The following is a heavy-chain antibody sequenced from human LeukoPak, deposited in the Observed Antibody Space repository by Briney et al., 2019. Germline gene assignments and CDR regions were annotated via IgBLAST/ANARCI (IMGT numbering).Heavy chain of an antibody. V-gene: IGHV3-21*01. CDR1: GFTFSSYS. CDR3: ARSPPSSLPYY. CDR2: ISSSSNYI. Sequence: GGSLRLSCAASGFTFSSYSMNWVRHAPGKGLEWVSSISSSSNYIYYADSVKGRFTISRDNARNSLYLQMDSLRAEDTAVYYCARSPPSSLPYYWGQGTLVTVSS. J-gene: IGHJ4*02. D-gene: IGHD6-6*01.